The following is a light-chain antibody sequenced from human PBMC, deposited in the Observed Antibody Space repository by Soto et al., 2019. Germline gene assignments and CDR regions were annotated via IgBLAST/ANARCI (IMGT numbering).Light chain of an antibody. Sequence: EIVMTQSPATLSVSPGERATLSCRASQSVSSNLAWYQQKPGQAPRLLIYGASTRATAIPARFSGSGSGTERTLTISMLQFEDFALSYCEPDHNWPWAFLQGTKVE. V-gene: IGKV3-15*01. CDR3: EPDHNWPWA. J-gene: IGKJ1*01. CDR2: GAS. CDR1: QSVSSN.